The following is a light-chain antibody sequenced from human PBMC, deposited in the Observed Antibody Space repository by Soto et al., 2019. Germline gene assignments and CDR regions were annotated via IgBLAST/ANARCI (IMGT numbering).Light chain of an antibody. CDR1: SSDVGGYNY. Sequence: QSALTQPASVSGSPGQSITISCTGTSSDVGGYNYVSWYQQHPGKAPKLMIYEVSNRPSGVSNRFSGSTSGNTASLTISGLQAEDEADYYSSSFTSINTGVFGGGTKLTVL. V-gene: IGLV2-14*01. CDR2: EVS. J-gene: IGLJ3*02. CDR3: SSFTSINTGV.